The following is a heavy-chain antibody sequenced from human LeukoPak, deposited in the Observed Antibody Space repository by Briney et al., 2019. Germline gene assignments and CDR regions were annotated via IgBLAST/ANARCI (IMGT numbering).Heavy chain of an antibody. D-gene: IGHD6-13*01. CDR2: INHSGST. J-gene: IGHJ5*02. V-gene: IGHV4-34*01. CDR1: GGSFSGYY. Sequence: PSETLSLTCAVSGGSFSGYYWSWIRQPPGRGLEWIGEINHSGSTIYNPSLKSRVTISLDTSKKQFSLKLSSVTAADTATYYCARKEGGQLVNTRRWFDPWGQGTLVTVSS. CDR3: ARKEGGQLVNTRRWFDP.